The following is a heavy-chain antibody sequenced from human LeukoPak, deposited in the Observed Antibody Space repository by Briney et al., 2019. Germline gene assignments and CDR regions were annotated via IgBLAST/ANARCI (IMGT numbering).Heavy chain of an antibody. Sequence: SVKVSCKASGYTFTSYGISWVRQAPGQGLEWMGGIIPIFGTANYAQKFQGRVTITADESTSTAYMELSSLRSEDTAVYYCARGLDYGGNSGLGYWGQGTLVTVSS. CDR3: ARGLDYGGNSGLGY. J-gene: IGHJ4*02. V-gene: IGHV1-69*13. CDR2: IIPIFGTA. CDR1: GYTFTSYG. D-gene: IGHD4-23*01.